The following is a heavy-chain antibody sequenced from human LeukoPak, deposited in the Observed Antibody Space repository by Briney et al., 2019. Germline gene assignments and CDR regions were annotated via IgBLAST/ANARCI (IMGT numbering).Heavy chain of an antibody. V-gene: IGHV3-21*01. D-gene: IGHD6-13*01. J-gene: IGHJ5*02. CDR1: GFTFSTYS. CDR3: ARTAIAAAGTTPNWFDP. CDR2: ISSSSSYI. Sequence: PGGSLRLSCVDSGFTFSTYSMNWVRQAPGKGLEWVSSISSSSSYIYYGDSVKGRFTISRDNSKNTLYLQMGSLRAEDMAVYYCARTAIAAAGTTPNWFDPWGQGTLVTVST.